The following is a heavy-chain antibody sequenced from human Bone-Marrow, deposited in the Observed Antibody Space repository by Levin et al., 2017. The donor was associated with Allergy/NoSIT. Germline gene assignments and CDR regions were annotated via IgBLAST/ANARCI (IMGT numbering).Heavy chain of an antibody. CDR3: TSGDYDFWSGYYGFEF. Sequence: GESLKISCGASGFTFNNAWMNWVRQAPGKGLEWVGLIKTNADGGTIDYSAPVKGRFTISRDDSTNTLYLQMNSLKPEDTAVYYCTSGDYDFWSGYYGFEFWGQGTLVTVSS. CDR2: IKTNADGGTI. J-gene: IGHJ4*02. CDR1: GFTFNNAW. V-gene: IGHV3-15*01. D-gene: IGHD3-3*01.